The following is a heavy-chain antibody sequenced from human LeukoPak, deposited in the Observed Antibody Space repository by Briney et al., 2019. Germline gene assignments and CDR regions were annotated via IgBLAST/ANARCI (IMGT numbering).Heavy chain of an antibody. V-gene: IGHV4-38-2*01. CDR2: IYHSGST. J-gene: IGHJ3*02. CDR3: ARQPPTGSGAFDI. CDR1: GYSISSGYY. D-gene: IGHD3-10*01. Sequence: SETLSLTCAVSGYSISSGYYWGWIRQPPGKGLEWIGSIYHSGSTYYNPSLKSRVTISVDTSKNQFSLKLSSVTAADTAVYYCARQPPTGSGAFDIRGQGTMVTVSS.